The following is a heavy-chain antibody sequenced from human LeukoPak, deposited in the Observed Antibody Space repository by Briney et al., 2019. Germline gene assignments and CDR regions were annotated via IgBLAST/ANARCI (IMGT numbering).Heavy chain of an antibody. V-gene: IGHV4-59*01. CDR3: ARGGDYYDSSRLTDYHYYMNV. J-gene: IGHJ6*03. Sequence: SETLSLTCTVSGGSISSYYWSWLRQPPGKGLEWIAYIYYSGSTSYNPSLKSRVTISVDTSKNQFSLKLSSVTAADTAVYYCARGGDYYDSSRLTDYHYYMNVWGKGTTVTVSS. D-gene: IGHD3-22*01. CDR2: IYYSGST. CDR1: GGSISSYY.